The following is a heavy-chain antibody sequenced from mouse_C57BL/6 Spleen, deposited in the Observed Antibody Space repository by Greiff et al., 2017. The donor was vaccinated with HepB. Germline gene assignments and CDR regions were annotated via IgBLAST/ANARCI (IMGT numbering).Heavy chain of an antibody. Sequence: VQLQQSVAELVRPGASVKLSCTASGFNIKNTYMHWVKQRPEQGLEWIGRIDPANGNTKYAPKFQGKATITADTSPNTAYLQLSSLTAEDTAIYSGAGGNAGSGPFAYWAKGLWSLSLQ. J-gene: IGHJ3*01. CDR2: IDPANGNT. CDR1: GFNIKNTY. CDR3: AGGNAGSGPFAY. V-gene: IGHV14-3*01. D-gene: IGHD1-3*01.